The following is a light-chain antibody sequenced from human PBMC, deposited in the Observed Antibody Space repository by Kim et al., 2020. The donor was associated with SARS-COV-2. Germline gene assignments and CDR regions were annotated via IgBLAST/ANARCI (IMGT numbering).Light chain of an antibody. CDR1: SLRSYY. V-gene: IGLV3-19*01. Sequence: VALGQTDKITCQGDSLRSYYATWYQQKPGQAPILVIYGKNNRPSGIPDRFSGSGSGNTASLTITGTQAGDEADYYCNSRDSNDNVVFGGGTQLTVL. J-gene: IGLJ2*01. CDR2: GKN. CDR3: NSRDSNDNVV.